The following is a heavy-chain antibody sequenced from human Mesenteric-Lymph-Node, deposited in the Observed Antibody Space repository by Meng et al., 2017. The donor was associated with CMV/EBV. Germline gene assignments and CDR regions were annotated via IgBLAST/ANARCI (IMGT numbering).Heavy chain of an antibody. J-gene: IGHJ4*02. CDR2: ISYDGSNK. CDR3: GKGGWLDD. D-gene: IGHD5-12*01. CDR1: GLTFGSYA. V-gene: IGHV3-30*04. Sequence: GECLRLSCAASGLTFGSYAMHWVRQAPGKGLEWVAVISYDGSNKYYADSVTGRFTIARDNSKNTLYLEMDSLRAEDTALYYGGKGGWLDDWGQGTPVTVSS.